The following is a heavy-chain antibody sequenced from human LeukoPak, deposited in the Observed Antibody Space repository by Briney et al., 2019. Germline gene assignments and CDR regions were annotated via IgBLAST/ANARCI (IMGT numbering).Heavy chain of an antibody. CDR3: ARGLFGVINPTDY. J-gene: IGHJ4*02. D-gene: IGHD3-3*01. V-gene: IGHV3-21*01. CDR2: ISSSGSFF. Sequence: PGGSLRLSCAASGFTFSSYAMHWVRQAPGTGLEWVSSISSSGSFFYYADSVKGRFTIPRDNAKNSLYLQMNSLRVEDTAVYFCARGLFGVINPTDYWGQGTLVTVSS. CDR1: GFTFSSYA.